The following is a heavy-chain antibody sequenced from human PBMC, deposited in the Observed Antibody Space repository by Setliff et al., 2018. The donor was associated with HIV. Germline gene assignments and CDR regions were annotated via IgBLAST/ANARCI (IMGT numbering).Heavy chain of an antibody. Sequence: ASETLSLTCIVSGGSFSSYFWSWIRQSPGKGLEWIGNIYDTGKINYNPSLKGRVTMSIDMPEDQFSLNLRSVTAADTATYYCARVLFGQSGSYKNYYFDYWGQGTLVTVSS. J-gene: IGHJ4*02. D-gene: IGHD3-10*01. CDR3: ARVLFGQSGSYKNYYFDY. V-gene: IGHV4-59*01. CDR2: IYDTGKI. CDR1: GGSFSSYF.